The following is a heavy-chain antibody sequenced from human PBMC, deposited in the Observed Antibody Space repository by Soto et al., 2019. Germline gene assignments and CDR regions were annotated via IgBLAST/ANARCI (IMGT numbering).Heavy chain of an antibody. D-gene: IGHD5-18*01. CDR1: GFTFSSYA. CDR2: ISGSGGST. Sequence: GGSLRLSCAASGFTFSSYAMSWVRQAPGKGLEWVSAISGSGGSTYYVDSVKGRFTISRGNSKNTLYLQMNSLRAEDTAVYYCAKAGYSYGLYYYGMDVWGQGTKVTVSS. V-gene: IGHV3-23*01. J-gene: IGHJ6*02. CDR3: AKAGYSYGLYYYGMDV.